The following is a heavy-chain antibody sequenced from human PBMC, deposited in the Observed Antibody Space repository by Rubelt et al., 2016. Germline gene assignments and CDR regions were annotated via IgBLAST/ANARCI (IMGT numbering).Heavy chain of an antibody. J-gene: IGHJ4*02. CDR3: ARGGSYTHFDY. V-gene: IGHV3-15*01. CDR1: GFTFSNAW. D-gene: IGHD1-26*01. Sequence: EVQLLESGGGLVQPGGSLRLSCAASGFTFSNAWMSWVRQAPGQGLEWVGRIKRKTDGGTTDYAAPVNGRFTISRDDSKNTLYLQMNSLKTEDTAMYYCARGGSYTHFDYWGQGTLVTVSS. CDR2: IKRKTDGGTT.